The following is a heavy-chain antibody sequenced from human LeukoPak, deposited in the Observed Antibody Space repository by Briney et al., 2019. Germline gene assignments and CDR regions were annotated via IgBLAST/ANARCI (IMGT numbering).Heavy chain of an antibody. CDR2: IYSSGST. Sequence: SETLSLTCTVSGGSTSTFYWSWIRQPAGKGLEWIGRIYSSGSTSYNPSLKSRVTMSVDTSKNQFSLKLYSVTAADTAVYYCARGSVYDYLDYWGQGTLVSVSS. J-gene: IGHJ4*02. D-gene: IGHD2-8*01. CDR3: ARGSVYDYLDY. V-gene: IGHV4-4*07. CDR1: GGSTSTFY.